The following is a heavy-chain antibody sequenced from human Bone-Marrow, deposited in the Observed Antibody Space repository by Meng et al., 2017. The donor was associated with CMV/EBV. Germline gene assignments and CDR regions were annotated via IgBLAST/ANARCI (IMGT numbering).Heavy chain of an antibody. CDR3: APGFRSWSGSYSS. CDR2: ITHSGST. J-gene: IGHJ4*02. V-gene: IGHV4-34*01. CDR1: GAPFSGY. D-gene: IGHD1-26*01. Sequence: QEHLQQWGAGLLKPSETLSLTCGVYGAPFSGYWSWVRQPPGKGLEWIGEITHSGSTNYNVSLKSRVTISIDTSKNQFSLKLSSVTATDTAVYYCAPGFRSWSGSYSSWGQGTLVTVSS.